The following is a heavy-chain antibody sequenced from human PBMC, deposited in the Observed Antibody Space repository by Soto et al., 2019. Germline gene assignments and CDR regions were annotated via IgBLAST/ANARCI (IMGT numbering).Heavy chain of an antibody. CDR2: ISYDGSEK. CDR1: GITFSTYA. J-gene: IGHJ4*02. Sequence: QEQLVESGGGVVQPGRSLRLSCVASGITFSTYAMHWVRQASGKGLEWVAVISYDGSEKYYEDSVKGRFTISRDNSKNTXCRQMNSLRAEDTAVYYCARDGGYYDSGGRSGCFDYGGQGTLVTVSS. CDR3: ARDGGYYDSGGRSGCFDY. V-gene: IGHV3-30-3*01. D-gene: IGHD3-22*01.